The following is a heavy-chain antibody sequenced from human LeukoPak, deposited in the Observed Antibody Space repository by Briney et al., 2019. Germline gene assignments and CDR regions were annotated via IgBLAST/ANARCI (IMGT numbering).Heavy chain of an antibody. CDR1: GFSFGDYA. V-gene: IGHV3-9*03. Sequence: GGSLRLSCGASGFSFGDYAMHWVRQAPGKGLEWVSGISWNSYNIGYADSVKGRVTISRDNAKNSLHLQMSSLRAEDMALYYCAKDIFSAYGRGALDVWGQGTMVTVSS. D-gene: IGHD5-12*01. CDR2: ISWNSYNI. J-gene: IGHJ3*01. CDR3: AKDIFSAYGRGALDV.